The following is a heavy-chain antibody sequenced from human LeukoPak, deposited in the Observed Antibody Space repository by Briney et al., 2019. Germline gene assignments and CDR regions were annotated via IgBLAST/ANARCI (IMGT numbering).Heavy chain of an antibody. J-gene: IGHJ6*03. Sequence: ASVKVSCKVSGYTLTELSMHWVRQAPGKGLEWMGGFDPEDGETIYAQKFQGRVTITRNTSISTAYMELSSLRSEDTAVYYCARGGSSSWYIGLYYYYYMDVWGKGTTVTVSS. V-gene: IGHV1-24*01. CDR3: ARGGSSSWYIGLYYYYYMDV. CDR2: FDPEDGET. D-gene: IGHD6-13*01. CDR1: GYTLTELS.